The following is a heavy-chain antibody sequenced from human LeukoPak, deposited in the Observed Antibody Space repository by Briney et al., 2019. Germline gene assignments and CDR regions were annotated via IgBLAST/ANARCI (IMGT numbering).Heavy chain of an antibody. V-gene: IGHV4-30-2*01. CDR3: ARGPATMVRGVSFDY. CDR2: IYHSGST. D-gene: IGHD3-10*01. Sequence: SQTLSLTCAVSGGSISSGGYSWSWIRQPPGKGLEWIGYIYHSGSTYYNPSLKSRVTISVDRSKNQFSLKLSSVTAADTAVYYCARGPATMVRGVSFDYWGQGTLVTVSS. CDR1: GGSISSGGYS. J-gene: IGHJ4*02.